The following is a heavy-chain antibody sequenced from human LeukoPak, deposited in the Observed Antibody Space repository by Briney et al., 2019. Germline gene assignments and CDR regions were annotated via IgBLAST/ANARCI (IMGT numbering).Heavy chain of an antibody. CDR1: GFTFSSYA. CDR3: AGPYSYGYGY. V-gene: IGHV3-66*04. D-gene: IGHD5-18*01. J-gene: IGHJ4*02. CDR2: IYSGGST. Sequence: PGGSLRLSCAASGFTFSSYAMSWVRQAPGKGLEWVSVIYSGGSTYYADSVKGRFTISRDNSKNALYLQMNSLRAEDTAVYYCAGPYSYGYGYWGQGTLVTVSS.